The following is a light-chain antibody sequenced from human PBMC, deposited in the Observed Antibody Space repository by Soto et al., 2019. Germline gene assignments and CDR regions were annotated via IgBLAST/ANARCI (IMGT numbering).Light chain of an antibody. CDR2: DVS. V-gene: IGLV2-14*01. CDR1: SSDVGGYNY. CDR3: SSYTSSSFPYV. J-gene: IGLJ1*01. Sequence: QSVLTQPASVSGSPGQSITISCTGTSSDVGGYNYVSWYQQHPGKAPKLMIYDVSNRPSGVSNRFSGSKSGNTASLTISGLQAEDEADYYCSSYTSSSFPYVFGTGTKVTVL.